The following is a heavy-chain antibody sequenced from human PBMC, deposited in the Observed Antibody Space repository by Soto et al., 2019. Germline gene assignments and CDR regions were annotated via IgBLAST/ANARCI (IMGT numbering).Heavy chain of an antibody. J-gene: IGHJ6*02. Sequence: PRGSLSLSCAVSAFTFSRYWMHWVRQAPRKGPVWVARIHFDGSTFSYADSVWGRFTIFRYNAKNTLYLQMNSLRVEDTAVYYCARDYYDNSGSRYVDYGMDVWRQGTTVTVSS. CDR3: ARDYYDNSGSRYVDYGMDV. CDR1: AFTFSRYW. CDR2: IHFDGSTF. V-gene: IGHV3-74*01. D-gene: IGHD3-22*01.